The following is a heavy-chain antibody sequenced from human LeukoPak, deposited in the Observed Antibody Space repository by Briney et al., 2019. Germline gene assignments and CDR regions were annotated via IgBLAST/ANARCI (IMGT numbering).Heavy chain of an antibody. J-gene: IGHJ4*02. Sequence: SVKVSCKASGFTFTSSAMHWVRQARGQRLEWIGWIVVGSGNTNYAQKFQERVTITRDMSTSTAYMELSSLRSEDTAVYYCEAAEGYSSGWELDYWGQGTLVTVSS. D-gene: IGHD6-19*01. CDR1: GFTFTSSA. CDR3: EAAEGYSSGWELDY. V-gene: IGHV1-58*02. CDR2: IVVGSGNT.